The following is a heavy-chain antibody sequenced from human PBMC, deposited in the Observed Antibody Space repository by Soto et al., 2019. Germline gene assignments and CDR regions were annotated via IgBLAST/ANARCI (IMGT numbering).Heavy chain of an antibody. J-gene: IGHJ3*02. Sequence: SVKVSGKASGFTFTSSAVQWVRQARGQRLEWIGWIVVGSGNTNYAQKFQERVTITRDMSTSTAYMELSSLRSEDTAVYYCAAAYGSGSYYAFDIWGQGTMVTVSS. CDR1: GFTFTSSA. V-gene: IGHV1-58*01. CDR2: IVVGSGNT. CDR3: AAAYGSGSYYAFDI. D-gene: IGHD3-10*01.